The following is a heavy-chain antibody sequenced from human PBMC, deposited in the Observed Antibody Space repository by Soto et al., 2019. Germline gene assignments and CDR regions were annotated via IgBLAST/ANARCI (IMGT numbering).Heavy chain of an antibody. CDR3: ARDRSSGYRGFDS. J-gene: IGHJ4*02. CDR2: IWYDGSNK. Sequence: QVQLVESGGGVVQPGRSVRLSCAASGFTFSSYGMHWVRQAPGKGLEWVAVIWYDGSNKYYADSVKGRFPISRDKSKNTLYLQMNSLRADDTAVYYCARDRSSGYRGFDSWGQGTLVTVSS. V-gene: IGHV3-33*01. D-gene: IGHD3-22*01. CDR1: GFTFSSYG.